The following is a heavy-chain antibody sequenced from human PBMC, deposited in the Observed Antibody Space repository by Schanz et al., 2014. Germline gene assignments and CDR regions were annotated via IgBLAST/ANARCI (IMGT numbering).Heavy chain of an antibody. CDR1: GYTFTDYH. CDR2: INPNSGGT. Sequence: QVLLVQSGAEVKQPGASVKVSCQASGYTFTDYHIHWVRQAPGQGLEYMGRINPNSGGTNFAQKFQGRVTMTRDTSISTVYMELSRLRSDDTAVYYCAREGTVIRGLSGWFDPWGQGTLVTVSS. CDR3: AREGTVIRGLSGWFDP. V-gene: IGHV1-2*06. J-gene: IGHJ5*02. D-gene: IGHD3-10*01.